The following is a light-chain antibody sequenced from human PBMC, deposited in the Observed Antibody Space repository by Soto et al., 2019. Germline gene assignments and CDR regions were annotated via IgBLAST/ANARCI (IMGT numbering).Light chain of an antibody. Sequence: QSVLTQPPSVSGSPGQSVTISCTGTSSDVGSYNRVSWYQQPPGTAPKLMIYEVSNRPSGVPDRFSGSKSDNTASLTISGLQAEDEADYYCSSYTSSSTYVFGTGTKVTDL. CDR2: EVS. CDR1: SSDVGSYNR. CDR3: SSYTSSSTYV. V-gene: IGLV2-18*02. J-gene: IGLJ1*01.